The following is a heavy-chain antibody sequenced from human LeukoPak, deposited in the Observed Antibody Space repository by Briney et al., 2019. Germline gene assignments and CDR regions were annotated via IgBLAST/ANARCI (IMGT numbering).Heavy chain of an antibody. D-gene: IGHD6-19*01. CDR1: GFSFSLHA. CDR3: ARRGAGSGGLDY. V-gene: IGHV3-23*01. Sequence: GGSLRLSCEASGFSFSLHAMNWVRQAPGKGLEWVSAITDTGNIYYADSVKGRFTISRDPSKNTFFLQMNSLRAEDTALYYCARRGAGSGGLDYWGQGTLVTVSS. J-gene: IGHJ4*02. CDR2: ITDTGNI.